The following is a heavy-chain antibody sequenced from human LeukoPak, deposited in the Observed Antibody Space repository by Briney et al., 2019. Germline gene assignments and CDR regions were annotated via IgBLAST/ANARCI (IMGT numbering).Heavy chain of an antibody. J-gene: IGHJ4*02. CDR2: IYTSGST. D-gene: IGHD3-22*01. CDR1: GGSISSGNYY. V-gene: IGHV4-61*02. CDR3: AREGYYDSSGYDY. Sequence: SQTLSLTCTVSGGSISSGNYYWSWIRQPAGKGLEWIGRIYTSGSTNYNPSLKSRVTISVDTSKNQFSLKLSSVTAADTAVYYCAREGYYDSSGYDYWGQGTLVTVSS.